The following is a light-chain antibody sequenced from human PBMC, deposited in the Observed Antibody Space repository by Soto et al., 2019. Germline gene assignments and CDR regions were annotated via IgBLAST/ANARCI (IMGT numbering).Light chain of an antibody. V-gene: IGKV3-20*01. J-gene: IGKJ4*01. CDR3: QQYGSSLVT. CDR1: QSVRSSY. Sequence: EIVLTQSPDTLSLSPGERATLSCRASQSVRSSYLAWYQQKPGQAPRLLIYGASRRPTGIPDRFSGSGSGTDFTLTISRLEPEDFVVYYCQQYGSSLVTFGGGTKVEIK. CDR2: GAS.